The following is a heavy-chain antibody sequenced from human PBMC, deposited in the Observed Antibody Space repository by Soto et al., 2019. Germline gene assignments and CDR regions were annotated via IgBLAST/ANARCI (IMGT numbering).Heavy chain of an antibody. V-gene: IGHV1-69*01. CDR3: ARPFQSWPAGWYFDL. D-gene: IGHD2-2*01. CDR1: GGTFSSYS. J-gene: IGHJ2*01. CDR2: IIPIFGTA. Sequence: QVQLVQSGAEVKKPGSSVKVSCKASGGTFSSYSINWVRQAPGQGLEWMGGIIPIFGTANYAQKFQGRVTLTADESTSTAHMELSSLRNEDTAVYYCARPFQSWPAGWYFDLWGRGTLVTVSS.